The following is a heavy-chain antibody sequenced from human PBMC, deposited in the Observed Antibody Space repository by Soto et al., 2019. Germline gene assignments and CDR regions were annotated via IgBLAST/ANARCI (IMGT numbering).Heavy chain of an antibody. CDR2: IYYSGST. J-gene: IGHJ4*02. Sequence: PSETLSLTCTVSGGSISSGGYYWSWIRQHPGKGLEWIGYIYYSGSTYYNPSLKSRVTISVDTSKNQFSLKLSSVTAADTAVYYCARVYTVTYYFDYWGQGTLVTVSS. V-gene: IGHV4-31*03. CDR3: ARVYTVTYYFDY. D-gene: IGHD4-17*01. CDR1: GGSISSGGYY.